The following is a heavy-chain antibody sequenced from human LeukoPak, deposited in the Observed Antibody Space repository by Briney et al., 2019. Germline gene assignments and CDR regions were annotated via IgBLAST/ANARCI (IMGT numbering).Heavy chain of an antibody. V-gene: IGHV3-64*04. CDR3: ARGGSPPEALGDTFDI. CDR2: ISDSGGST. D-gene: IGHD1-26*01. Sequence: GGSLRLSCSASGFPFSSYAMHWVRQAPGKGLEYVSAISDSGGSTYYADSAKGRFTISRDNAKNTLYLQMNSLRAEDTAVYYCARGGSPPEALGDTFDIWGQGTMVTVSS. CDR1: GFPFSSYA. J-gene: IGHJ3*02.